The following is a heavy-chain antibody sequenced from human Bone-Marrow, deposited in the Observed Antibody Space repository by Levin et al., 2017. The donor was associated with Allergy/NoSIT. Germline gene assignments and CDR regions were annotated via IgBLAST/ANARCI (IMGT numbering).Heavy chain of an antibody. Sequence: GGSLRLSCAASGFTFSTYTMHWVRQAPGKGLEWVSSLSSRNSYIYYADSLKGRFTISRDNAKNSLYLQMNSLRAEDTAVYYCARGFGSSNWAEPSGVGQGFDIWGQGTMVTVSS. CDR2: LSSRNSYI. J-gene: IGHJ3*02. CDR1: GFTFSTYT. V-gene: IGHV3-21*01. CDR3: ARGFGSSNWAEPSGVGQGFDI. D-gene: IGHD6-13*01.